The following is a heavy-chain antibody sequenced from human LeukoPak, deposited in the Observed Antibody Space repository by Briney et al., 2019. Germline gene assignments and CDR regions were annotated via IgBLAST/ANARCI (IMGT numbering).Heavy chain of an antibody. J-gene: IGHJ4*02. CDR1: GFTFSSNA. Sequence: GGSLRLSCEAYGFTFSSNAMSWVRHAPGKGLEWVSAISSSGSTYYADSVKGRFTISRDISKNTLYLQMNSLRSEDTAVYYCAKRGSREYDYWGQGALVTVSS. CDR2: ISSSGST. D-gene: IGHD2/OR15-2a*01. V-gene: IGHV3-23*01. CDR3: AKRGSREYDY.